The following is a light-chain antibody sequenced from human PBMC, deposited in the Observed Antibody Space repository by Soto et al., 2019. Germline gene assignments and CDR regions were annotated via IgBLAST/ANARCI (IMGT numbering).Light chain of an antibody. CDR3: QERSNWPRGT. J-gene: IGKJ4*01. V-gene: IGKV3-11*01. CDR2: DAS. CDR1: QSISNY. Sequence: EIVLTQSPATLSLSPEERATLSCRASQSISNYLAWFQQKPGQAPRRLIYDASRRATGIPARFSGSASGTDFTLTIGSREPEDFAAYYCQERSNWPRGTFGGGTKVDIK.